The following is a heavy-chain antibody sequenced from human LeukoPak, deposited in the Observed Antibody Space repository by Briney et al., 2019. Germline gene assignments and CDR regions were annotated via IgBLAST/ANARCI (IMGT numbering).Heavy chain of an antibody. Sequence: PSETLSLTYTVSGGSISSYYWSWIRQPPGKGLEWIGYIYYSGSANYNPSLKSRVTISVDTSKNQFSLELSSVTAADTAVYYCARGPTKGVDNWFDPWGQGTLVTVSS. J-gene: IGHJ5*02. CDR3: ARGPTKGVDNWFDP. CDR2: IYYSGSA. V-gene: IGHV4-59*12. D-gene: IGHD2-8*01. CDR1: GGSISSYY.